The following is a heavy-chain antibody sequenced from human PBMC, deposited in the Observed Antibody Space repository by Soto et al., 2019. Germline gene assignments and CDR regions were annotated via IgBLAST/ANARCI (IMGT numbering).Heavy chain of an antibody. CDR1: GDSISNSRW. Sequence: QVQLQESGPGLVKPSGTLSLTCAFSGDSISNSRWWPWVRQPPGKGLEWIGDIFHSGDTNSNPSLKSRVFISVDKSQNQYSLKVSSVTAADTDVYYCAYSTGWYRHDVWGQGTLVTVSS. CDR3: AYSTGWYRHDV. D-gene: IGHD6-19*01. CDR2: IFHSGDT. J-gene: IGHJ3*01. V-gene: IGHV4-4*02.